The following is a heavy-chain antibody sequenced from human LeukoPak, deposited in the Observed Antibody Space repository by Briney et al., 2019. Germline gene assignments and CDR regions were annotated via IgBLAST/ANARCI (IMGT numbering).Heavy chain of an antibody. D-gene: IGHD3-22*01. CDR3: AKDISPHYDSSGFDY. V-gene: IGHV3-9*03. CDR2: ISWNSGRI. Sequence: GGSLRLSCTASGFTFDDYAMHWVRQAPGKGLEWVSGISWNSGRIGYADSVKGRFTISRDNVKNSLYLQMNSLRAEDMALYYCAKDISPHYDSSGFDYWGQGTLVTVSP. J-gene: IGHJ4*02. CDR1: GFTFDDYA.